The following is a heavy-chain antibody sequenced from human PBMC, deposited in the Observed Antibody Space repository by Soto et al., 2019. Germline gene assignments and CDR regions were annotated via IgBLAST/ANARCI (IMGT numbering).Heavy chain of an antibody. D-gene: IGHD2-21*01. CDR2: ISAYNGNT. CDR3: VRGDTYYSEWYFQY. CDR1: GYTFTSYG. Sequence: ASVKVSCKASGYTFTSYGISWVRQALGQGLEWMGWISAYNGNTNYAQKLQGRVTMTTDTSTSTAYMELRSLTSEDTAVYFCVRGDTYYSEWYFQYWGQGTLVTISS. V-gene: IGHV1-18*01. J-gene: IGHJ4*02.